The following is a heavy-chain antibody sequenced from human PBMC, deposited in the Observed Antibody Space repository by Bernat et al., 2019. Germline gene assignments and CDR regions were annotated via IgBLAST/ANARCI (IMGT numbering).Heavy chain of an antibody. Sequence: QVQLVESGGGLVKPGGSLRLSCAASGFTFSDYYMSWIRQAPGKGLEWVSYISSSSSYTNYADSVKGRFTISRDNAKNSLYLQMNSLRAEDTAVYYWARDLSNPTAYYYYGMDVWGQGTTVTVSS. V-gene: IGHV3-11*06. CDR3: ARDLSNPTAYYYYGMDV. J-gene: IGHJ6*02. D-gene: IGHD4-11*01. CDR1: GFTFSDYY. CDR2: ISSSSSYT.